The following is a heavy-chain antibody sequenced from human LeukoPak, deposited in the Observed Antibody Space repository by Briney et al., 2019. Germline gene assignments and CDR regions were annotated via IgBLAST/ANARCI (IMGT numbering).Heavy chain of an antibody. Sequence: SQTLSLTCTVSGGSLSSGSYHWSWIRQPAGRGLEWIGRIYTSGSTNYNPSLKSRVAISVDTSKNQFSLKLSSVTAADTAVYYCARGGGYCTNGVCYIVEYLQHWGQGTLVTVSS. CDR1: GGSLSSGSYH. CDR2: IYTSGST. CDR3: ARGGGYCTNGVCYIVEYLQH. J-gene: IGHJ1*01. D-gene: IGHD2-8*01. V-gene: IGHV4-61*02.